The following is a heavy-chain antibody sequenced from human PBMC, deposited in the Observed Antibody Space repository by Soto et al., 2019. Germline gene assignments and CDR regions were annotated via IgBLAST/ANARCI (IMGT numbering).Heavy chain of an antibody. Sequence: PSETLSLTCTVSGGSISSYYWSWIRQPPGKGREWIGYIYYSGSTNYNPSLKSRVTISVDTSKNQFSLKLSSVTAADTAVYYCARWRSRSSSPFYYGMDVWGQGTTVTVSS. CDR1: GGSISSYY. CDR2: IYYSGST. J-gene: IGHJ6*02. V-gene: IGHV4-59*01. CDR3: ARWRSRSSSPFYYGMDV. D-gene: IGHD6-6*01.